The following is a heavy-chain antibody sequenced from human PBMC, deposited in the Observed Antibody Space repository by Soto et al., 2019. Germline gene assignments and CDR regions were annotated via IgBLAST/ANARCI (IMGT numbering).Heavy chain of an antibody. CDR2: IYYSGST. J-gene: IGHJ4*02. D-gene: IGHD2-21*02. CDR1: GGSISSGGYY. CDR3: ARGAYCGGDCYLH. Sequence: QVQLQESGPGLVKPSQTLSLTCTVSGGSISSGGYYWSWIRQHPGKGLEWIGYIYYSGSTYYNPSLKSRVXXSXDXXKNQFSLKLSSVTAADTAVYYCARGAYCGGDCYLHWGQGTLVTVSS. V-gene: IGHV4-31*03.